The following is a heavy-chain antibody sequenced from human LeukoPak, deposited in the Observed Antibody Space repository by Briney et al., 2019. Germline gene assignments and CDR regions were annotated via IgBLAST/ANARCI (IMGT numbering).Heavy chain of an antibody. CDR1: GYTFTSYY. J-gene: IGHJ6*02. D-gene: IGHD6-19*01. Sequence: SVKVSCKASGYTFTSYYVRWVRQAPGQGLEWMGRIIPILGIANYAQKFQGRVTITADKSTSTAYMELSSLRSEDTAVYYCARFIAVAGPTEYYYYGMDVWGQGTTVTVSS. CDR3: ARFIAVAGPTEYYYYGMDV. CDR2: IIPILGIA. V-gene: IGHV1-69*02.